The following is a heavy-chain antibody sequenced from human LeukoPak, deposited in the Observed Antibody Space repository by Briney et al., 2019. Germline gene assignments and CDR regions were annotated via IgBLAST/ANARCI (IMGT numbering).Heavy chain of an antibody. Sequence: ASVKVSCKASGYTFTSYGISWVRQAPGQGLEWMGWISAYNGNTNYAQKLQGRVTMTTDTSTSTAYMELRSLRSDDTAVYYCAKDPYYDFWSGLDYWGQGTLVTVSS. D-gene: IGHD3-3*01. J-gene: IGHJ4*02. V-gene: IGHV1-18*01. CDR3: AKDPYYDFWSGLDY. CDR2: ISAYNGNT. CDR1: GYTFTSYG.